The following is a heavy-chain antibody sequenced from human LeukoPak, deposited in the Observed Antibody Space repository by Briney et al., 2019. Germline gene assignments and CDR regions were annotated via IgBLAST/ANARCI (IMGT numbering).Heavy chain of an antibody. CDR2: IYRDGRT. CDR3: ATDGFHYFAF. D-gene: IGHD5-12*01. V-gene: IGHV3-53*01. J-gene: IGHJ4*02. Sequence: PGGSLRLSCAATEYTVSDNYMSWIRQAPGKGLEWVALIYRDGRTDYADSVKGRFTISRDNSKNTLFLQIDSLRHDDTAIYYCATDGFHYFAFWGQGTLVAVSS. CDR1: EYTVSDNY.